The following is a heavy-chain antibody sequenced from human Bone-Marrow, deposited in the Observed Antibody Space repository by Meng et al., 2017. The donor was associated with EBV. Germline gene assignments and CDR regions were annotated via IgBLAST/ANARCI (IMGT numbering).Heavy chain of an antibody. Sequence: QVQLQQGGAGLLKASETLSLTCAVYGGSFSGYYWSWIRQPPGKGLEWIGEINHSGSTNYNPSLKSRVTISVDTSKNQFSLKLSSVTAADTAVYYCARGCSGGSCSPFDYWGQGTLVTVSS. CDR1: GGSFSGYY. CDR3: ARGCSGGSCSPFDY. V-gene: IGHV4-34*01. J-gene: IGHJ4*02. D-gene: IGHD2-15*01. CDR2: INHSGST.